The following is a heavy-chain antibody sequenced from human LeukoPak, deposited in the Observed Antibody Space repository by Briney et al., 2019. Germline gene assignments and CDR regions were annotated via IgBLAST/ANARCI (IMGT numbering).Heavy chain of an antibody. Sequence: ASVKVSFKASGFTFTRYGITWVRQAPGQGLEWMGWISGYNGDTNYAQKLQGRVTMTRDTSTSTVYMELRSLSSDDTAVYYCARDPTNTSGRYAHFDYWGQGTLVTVSS. D-gene: IGHD6-19*01. CDR1: GFTFTRYG. J-gene: IGHJ4*02. CDR3: ARDPTNTSGRYAHFDY. CDR2: ISGYNGDT. V-gene: IGHV1-18*04.